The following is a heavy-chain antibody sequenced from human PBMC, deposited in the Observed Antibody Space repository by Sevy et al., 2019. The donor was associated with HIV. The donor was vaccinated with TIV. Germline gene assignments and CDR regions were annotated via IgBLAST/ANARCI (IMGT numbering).Heavy chain of an antibody. CDR2: MSYDGSKK. J-gene: IGHJ4*02. CDR3: AKVDGRCRPPPH. V-gene: IGHV3-30*18. Sequence: GGSLRLSCAASGFIFNRFGMHWVRQGPGKGLEWVGVMSYDGSKKYYADSVKGRFTISVDDSKNTLYVQMNSRRAEDTAVYYCAKVDGRCRPPPHWGQGTLVTVSS. CDR1: GFIFNRFG.